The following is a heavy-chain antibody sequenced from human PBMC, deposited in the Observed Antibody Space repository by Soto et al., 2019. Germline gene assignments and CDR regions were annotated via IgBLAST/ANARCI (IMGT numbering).Heavy chain of an antibody. D-gene: IGHD6-13*01. V-gene: IGHV1-69*13. CDR1: GGTFSSYA. J-gene: IGHJ5*02. Sequence: ASVKVSCKASGGTFSSYAISWVRQAPGQGLEWMGGIIPIFGTANYAQKFQGRVTITADESTSTAYMELSSLRSEDTAVYYCARDSSAAGWFDPWGQGTLVTVSS. CDR2: IIPIFGTA. CDR3: ARDSSAAGWFDP.